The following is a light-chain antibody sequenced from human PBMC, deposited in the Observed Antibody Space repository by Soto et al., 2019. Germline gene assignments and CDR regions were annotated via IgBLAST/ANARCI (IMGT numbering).Light chain of an antibody. CDR3: QQSYITPPFT. V-gene: IGKV1-33*01. CDR1: QDISQY. CDR2: AAS. Sequence: DTQMTQSPSSLSASVGDRVTITCQASQDISQYLNWYQHKPGKAPKLLIYAASNLETGVPSRFSGSGSATDFPFTISSLQPEDIATYYCQQSYITPPFTFGPGTKVDIK. J-gene: IGKJ3*01.